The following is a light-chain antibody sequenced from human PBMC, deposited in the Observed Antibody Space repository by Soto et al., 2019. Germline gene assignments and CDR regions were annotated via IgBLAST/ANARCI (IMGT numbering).Light chain of an antibody. V-gene: IGLV2-14*01. CDR2: GVS. J-gene: IGLJ1*01. CDR1: SSDVGGYNY. CDR3: ISYTTSVTYV. Sequence: QSVLTQPASVSGSPGQSITISCTGTSSDVGGYNYVSWYQRHPGKAPKLMISGVSNRPSGVSNRFSGSKSGNTASLTISGLQTEDEADYYCISYTTSVTYVFGTGTKSPS.